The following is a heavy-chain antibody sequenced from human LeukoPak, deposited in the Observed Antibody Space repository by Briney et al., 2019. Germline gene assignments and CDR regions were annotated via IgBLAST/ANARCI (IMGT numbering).Heavy chain of an antibody. V-gene: IGHV4-34*01. D-gene: IGHD6-13*01. CDR2: INHSGST. J-gene: IGHJ4*02. CDR1: GGSFSGYY. CDR3: ARGLAAGDFDY. Sequence: SETLSLTCAVYGGSFSGYYWSWIRQPPGKGLEWIGEINHSGSTNYNPSLKSRVTISVDTSKNKFSLKLSSVTAADTAVYYCARGLAAGDFDYWGQGTLVTVSS.